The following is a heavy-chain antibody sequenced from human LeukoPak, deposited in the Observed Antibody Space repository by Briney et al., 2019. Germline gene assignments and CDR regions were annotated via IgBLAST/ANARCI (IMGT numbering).Heavy chain of an antibody. CDR2: IYSGGST. J-gene: IGHJ3*02. CDR1: GFTVSNNY. Sequence: PGESLRLSCAVSGFTVSNNYMGWVRQAPGKGLEWVSAIYSGGSTYYTDSVKRRFTFSRDNAKNSLYLQMNSLRAEDTAVYYCAGYGDYGAFDIWGQGTMVTVSS. CDR3: AGYGDYGAFDI. D-gene: IGHD4-17*01. V-gene: IGHV3-53*01.